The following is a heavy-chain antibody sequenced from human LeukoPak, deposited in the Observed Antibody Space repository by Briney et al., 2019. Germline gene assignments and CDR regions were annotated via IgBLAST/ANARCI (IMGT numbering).Heavy chain of an antibody. V-gene: IGHV3-33*01. CDR2: IWYDGSNK. J-gene: IGHJ4*02. CDR1: GXKFSNYG. Sequence: SGRSLRLSCAASGXKFSNYGMHWVRQAPGKGLEWVAIIWYDGSNKYYADSVKGRFTISRDNSKNTLYLQMNSLRVEDTAVYYCARTIYGSGSYYCDYWGQGTPVTVSS. D-gene: IGHD3-10*01. CDR3: ARTIYGSGSYYCDY.